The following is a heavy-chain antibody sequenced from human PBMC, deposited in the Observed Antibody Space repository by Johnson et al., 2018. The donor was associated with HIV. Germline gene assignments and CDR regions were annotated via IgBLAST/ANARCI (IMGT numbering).Heavy chain of an antibody. CDR1: GFSFDSHA. D-gene: IGHD2-8*02. J-gene: IGHJ3*01. CDR2: IYSGGST. CDR3: ATFGYSTGWIVTDDGFDV. V-gene: IGHV3-NL1*01. Sequence: QVQLVESGGGVVRPGGSLRLSCAASGFSFDSHAINWVRQAPGKGLEWGSVIYSGGSTYYADSVHGRFNISIANSLNTLYLQMNSLRAEDTAIYYCATFGYSTGWIVTDDGFDVWGQGTLVTVSS.